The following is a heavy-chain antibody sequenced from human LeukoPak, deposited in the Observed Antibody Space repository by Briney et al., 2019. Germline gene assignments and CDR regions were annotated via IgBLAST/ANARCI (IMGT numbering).Heavy chain of an antibody. Sequence: TGGSLRLSCAASGFTFSSYSMNWLRQAPGKGLEWVSSISSSSSYIYYADSVKGRFTISRDNAKNSLYLQMNSLRADDTAVYYCARKGRWELPDDWGQGTLVTVSS. J-gene: IGHJ4*02. CDR1: GFTFSSYS. V-gene: IGHV3-21*01. CDR3: ARKGRWELPDD. CDR2: ISSSSSYI. D-gene: IGHD1-26*01.